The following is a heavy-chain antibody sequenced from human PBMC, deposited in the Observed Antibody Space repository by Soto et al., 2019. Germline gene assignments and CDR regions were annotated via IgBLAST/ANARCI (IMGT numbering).Heavy chain of an antibody. CDR3: ARDLTAMGYPYYFDY. CDR2: ISGSGGSA. CDR1: GFTFSSYA. J-gene: IGHJ4*02. Sequence: GGSLRLSCAASGFTFSSYAMTWVRQAPGKGLEWVSVISGSGGSAYYADSAKGRFTISRDNSKNTLYLQMNSLRAEDTAVYYCARDLTAMGYPYYFDYWGQGTLVTVSS. D-gene: IGHD5-18*01. V-gene: IGHV3-23*01.